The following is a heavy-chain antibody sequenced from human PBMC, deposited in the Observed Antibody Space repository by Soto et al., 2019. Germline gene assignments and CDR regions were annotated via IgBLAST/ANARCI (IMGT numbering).Heavy chain of an antibody. J-gene: IGHJ4*02. CDR2: IYYSGST. Sequence: TSETLSLTCTVCGGSISSYYWSWIRQPPGKGLEWIGYIYYSGSTNYNPSLKSRVTISVDTSKNQFSLKLSSVTAADTAVYYCARLALYSSGWNLPYYFDYWGQGTLVTVSS. D-gene: IGHD6-19*01. V-gene: IGHV4-59*01. CDR1: GGSISSYY. CDR3: ARLALYSSGWNLPYYFDY.